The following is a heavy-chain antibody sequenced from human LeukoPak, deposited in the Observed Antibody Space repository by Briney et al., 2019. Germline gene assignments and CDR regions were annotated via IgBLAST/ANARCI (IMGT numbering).Heavy chain of an antibody. CDR2: IRYGGSNE. D-gene: IGHD2-21*01. Sequence: EPGGSLRLSCAASGITFNSYGMHWIRQAPDKGLEWVAFIRYGGSNEYYADSVKGRFTISRDNSKNTLYLQMNSLRGEDTAVYYCCGDFDYWGQGTLVTVSS. CDR3: CGDFDY. J-gene: IGHJ4*02. CDR1: GITFNSYG. V-gene: IGHV3-30*02.